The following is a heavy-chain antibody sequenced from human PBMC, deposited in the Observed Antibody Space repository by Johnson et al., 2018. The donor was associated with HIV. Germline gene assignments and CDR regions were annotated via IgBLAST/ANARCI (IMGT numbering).Heavy chain of an antibody. CDR1: GFTFSSYA. CDR3: ANDRVVQSVGDAFDI. D-gene: IGHD3-10*02. J-gene: IGHJ3*02. Sequence: VQLVESGGGLVQPGGSLRLSCAASGFTFSSYAMHWVRQAPGKGLEYVSAISSNGGSTYYANSVKGRFTISRDNSNNTVFLQMNSLRAEDTALYYCANDRVVQSVGDAFDIWGQGTMVTVSS. CDR2: ISSNGGST. V-gene: IGHV3-64*01.